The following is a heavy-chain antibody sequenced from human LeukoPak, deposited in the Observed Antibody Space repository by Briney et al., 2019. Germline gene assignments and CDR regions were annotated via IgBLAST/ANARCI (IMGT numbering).Heavy chain of an antibody. CDR3: ARDTYYDSSGYYLEPYYFDY. V-gene: IGHV3-30-3*01. D-gene: IGHD3-22*01. Sequence: GRSLRLSCAASGFTFSSYAMHLVRQAPGKGLEWVAVISYDGSNKYYADSVKGRFTISRDNSKNTLYLQMNSLRAEDTAVYYCARDTYYDSSGYYLEPYYFDYWGQGTLVTVSS. CDR1: GFTFSSYA. J-gene: IGHJ4*02. CDR2: ISYDGSNK.